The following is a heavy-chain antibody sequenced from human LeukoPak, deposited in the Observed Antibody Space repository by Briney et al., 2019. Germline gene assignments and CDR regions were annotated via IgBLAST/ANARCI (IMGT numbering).Heavy chain of an antibody. J-gene: IGHJ4*02. V-gene: IGHV3-53*01. CDR2: IYGGGST. Sequence: PGGSLRLSCTVSGFTVSSDSMSWVRQAPGKGLEWVSFIYGGGSTHYSDSVKGRFTISRDNSKNTLYLQMSSLRTEDTAMYYCTTSPVPGIDYWGQGIQVTVSS. CDR1: GFTVSSDS. CDR3: TTSPVPGIDY. D-gene: IGHD6-19*01.